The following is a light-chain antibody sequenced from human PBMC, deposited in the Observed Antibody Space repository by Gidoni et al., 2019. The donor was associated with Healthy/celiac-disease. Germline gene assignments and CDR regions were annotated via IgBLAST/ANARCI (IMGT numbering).Light chain of an antibody. J-gene: IGKJ1*01. Sequence: DIQMTQSPSSLSASVGDRVTITCRASQSISSYLNWYQQKPGKAPKILIYAASSLESEVPSRFSGSGSGTDFTLTISSLQPEDFATYYWQQSYSTPWTFGQXTKVEIK. CDR2: AAS. CDR3: QQSYSTPWT. CDR1: QSISSY. V-gene: IGKV1-39*01.